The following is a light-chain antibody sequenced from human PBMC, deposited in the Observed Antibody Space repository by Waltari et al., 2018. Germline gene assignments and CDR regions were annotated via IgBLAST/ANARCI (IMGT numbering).Light chain of an antibody. CDR1: SSDVGGYNY. J-gene: IGLJ2*01. CDR3: CSYAGSSTLV. Sequence: QSALTQPASVSGSPGQSITISCTGTSSDVGGYNYVSWYQQHPGKAPKLMIYDVSKWPSGVSNRFSGSKSVNTASLTISGLQAEDEADYYCCSYAGSSTLVFGGGTKLTVL. V-gene: IGLV2-23*02. CDR2: DVS.